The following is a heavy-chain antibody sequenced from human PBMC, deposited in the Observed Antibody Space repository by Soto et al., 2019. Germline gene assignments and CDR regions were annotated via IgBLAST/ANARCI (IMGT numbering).Heavy chain of an antibody. CDR3: AYDWGLRFRLDYFDY. CDR2: ISGSGST. Sequence: GGSLRLSCAASGFTFSSYAMSWVRQAPGKGLEWVSAISGSGSTYYADSVKGRFTISRDNSKNTLYLQMNSLRAEDTAVYYCAYDWGLRFRLDYFDYWGQGSLVPVSS. V-gene: IGHV3-23*01. J-gene: IGHJ4*02. CDR1: GFTFSSYA. D-gene: IGHD5-12*01.